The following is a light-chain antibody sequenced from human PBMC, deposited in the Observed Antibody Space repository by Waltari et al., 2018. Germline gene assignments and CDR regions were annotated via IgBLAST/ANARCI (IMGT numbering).Light chain of an antibody. Sequence: DIQMTQSPSSLSASVGDRVTVTCRASQSISSSLNWYQQRPGSVPNLLIYVASNLQTGVPSRFSGGGSGTDFTLTISNLQPEDFATYYCQQTYNLPPRFGQGTKVEI. CDR2: VAS. J-gene: IGKJ1*01. CDR1: QSISSS. V-gene: IGKV1-39*01. CDR3: QQTYNLPPR.